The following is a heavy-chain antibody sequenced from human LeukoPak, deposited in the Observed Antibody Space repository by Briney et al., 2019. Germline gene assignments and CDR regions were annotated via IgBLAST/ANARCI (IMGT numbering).Heavy chain of an antibody. J-gene: IGHJ3*02. CDR2: INSDGSST. CDR3: ARRSAAKDAFDI. CDR1: GFTFSSYN. D-gene: IGHD6-25*01. V-gene: IGHV3-74*01. Sequence: PGGSLRLSCAASGFTFSSYNMNWVRQAPGKGLVWVSRINSDGSSTSYADSVKGRFTISRDNAKNTLYLQMNSLRAEDTAVYYCARRSAAKDAFDIWGQGTMVTVSS.